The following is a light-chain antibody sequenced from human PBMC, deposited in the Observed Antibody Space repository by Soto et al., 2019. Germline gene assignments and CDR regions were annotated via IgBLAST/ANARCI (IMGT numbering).Light chain of an antibody. Sequence: QSALHQPASVSGSPEQSGTISCTGTSTDVGGYNYFSWYQQHPGKAPKLMVYEVNNRPSGVSNRFSGSKSGNTASLTISGLQAEDEADYYGSSYTSSSTYVFRTGTKLTVL. CDR3: SSYTSSSTYV. CDR1: STDVGGYNY. V-gene: IGLV2-14*01. CDR2: EVN. J-gene: IGLJ1*01.